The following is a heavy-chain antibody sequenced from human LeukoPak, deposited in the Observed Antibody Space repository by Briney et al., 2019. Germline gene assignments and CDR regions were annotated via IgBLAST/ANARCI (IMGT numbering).Heavy chain of an antibody. CDR3: ARLGNDAFDI. J-gene: IGHJ3*02. D-gene: IGHD7-27*01. CDR1: GGSISSSGYY. CDR2: IYYSGST. V-gene: IGHV4-39*01. Sequence: SETLSLTCTVSGGSISSSGYYWGWIRQPPGKGLEWIGSIYYSGSTYYNPSLKSRVTISVDTSKNQFSLKLSSVTAADTAVYYCARLGNDAFDIWGQGTMVTVSS.